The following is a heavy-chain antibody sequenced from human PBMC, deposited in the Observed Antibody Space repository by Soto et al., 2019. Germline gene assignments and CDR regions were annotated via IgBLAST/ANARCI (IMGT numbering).Heavy chain of an antibody. D-gene: IGHD6-13*01. CDR1: GFTFSSYS. Sequence: GGSLRLSCAASGFTFSSYSMNWVRQAPGKGLEWVSSISSSSSYIYYADSVKGRFTISRDNAKNSLYLQMNSLRAEDTAVYYCARNLIAAYPGGPDVWGQGTTVTVSS. J-gene: IGHJ6*02. CDR3: ARNLIAAYPGGPDV. V-gene: IGHV3-21*01. CDR2: ISSSSSYI.